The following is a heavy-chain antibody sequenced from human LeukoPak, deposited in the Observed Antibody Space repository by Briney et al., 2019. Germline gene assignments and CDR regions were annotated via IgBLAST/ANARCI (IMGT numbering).Heavy chain of an antibody. V-gene: IGHV4-59*11. D-gene: IGHD1-26*01. CDR3: AGSGGDYLFDY. J-gene: IGHJ4*02. CDR2: IYYSGST. CDR1: GGSISSHY. Sequence: SGTLTLTCTVSGGSISSHYWSWIRQPPGKGLEWIGYIYYSGSTDYNPSLKSRVTISVDASKNQLSLKLSCVTAADTAVYYCAGSGGDYLFDYWGQGTLVTVSS.